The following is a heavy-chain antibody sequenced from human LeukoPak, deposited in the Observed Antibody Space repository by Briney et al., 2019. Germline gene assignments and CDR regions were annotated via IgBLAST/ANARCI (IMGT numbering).Heavy chain of an antibody. Sequence: GGSLRLPCASSGLPFSSHAMSWVRQAPGKALEWVSAISGSGGSTYYADSVKSRFTISRDNSKNTLYLQMNSLRVEDTAVYYCAREGHLGKYFDLWGRGTQVTVSS. D-gene: IGHD3-16*01. CDR2: ISGSGGST. J-gene: IGHJ2*01. V-gene: IGHV3-23*01. CDR1: GLPFSSHA. CDR3: AREGHLGKYFDL.